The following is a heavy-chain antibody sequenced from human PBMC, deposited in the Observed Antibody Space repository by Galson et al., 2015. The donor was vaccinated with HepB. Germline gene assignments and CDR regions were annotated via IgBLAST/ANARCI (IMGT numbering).Heavy chain of an antibody. Sequence: SLRHAGVAPGVAYRGPTRLGAAQAHGEGLEWVRRFRGNANSYATAYAVSVTGRFTISRDDSKNTAYLQMNSLKAEDTAVYYCTRPPSSYSSSWYPRALDYYYGMDVWGQGTTVTVSS. CDR3: TRPPSSYSSSWYPRALDYYYGMDV. CDR1: GVAYRGPT. J-gene: IGHJ6*02. CDR2: FRGNANSYAT. D-gene: IGHD6-13*01. V-gene: IGHV3-73*01.